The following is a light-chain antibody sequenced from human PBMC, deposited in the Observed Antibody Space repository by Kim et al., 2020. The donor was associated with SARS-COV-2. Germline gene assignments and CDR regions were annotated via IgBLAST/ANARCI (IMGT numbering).Light chain of an antibody. CDR3: AAWDDSLSSWV. CDR2: END. V-gene: IGLV1-47*01. J-gene: IGLJ3*02. Sequence: GQRVTISCSGSSSNIGSNYVYWYQQLPGTAPKLLIYENDRRPSGVPDRFSGSESDTSASLAISGLRSEDEADYYCAAWDDSLSSWVFGGGTKLTVL. CDR1: SSNIGSNY.